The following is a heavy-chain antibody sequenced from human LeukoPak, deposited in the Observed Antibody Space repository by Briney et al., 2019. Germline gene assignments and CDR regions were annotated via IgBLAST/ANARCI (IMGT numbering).Heavy chain of an antibody. CDR1: GGTFSSYA. Sequence: GSSVKVSCKASGGTFSSYAISWVRQAPGQGLEWMGGIIPIFGTANYAQKFQGRVTITADESTSTAYMELSSLRSEDTAVYYCARSKVEWRLLEWQYYFDYWGQGTLVTVSS. CDR2: IIPIFGTA. CDR3: ARSKVEWRLLEWQYYFDY. J-gene: IGHJ4*02. D-gene: IGHD3-3*01. V-gene: IGHV1-69*01.